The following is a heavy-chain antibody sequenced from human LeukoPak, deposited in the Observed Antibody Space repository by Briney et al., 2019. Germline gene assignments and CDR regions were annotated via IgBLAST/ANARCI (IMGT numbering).Heavy chain of an antibody. CDR2: IHYSGNT. V-gene: IGHV4-39*01. CDR3: AISETAAGKKYFQE. CDR1: GGSISSRSNY. Sequence: SETLTLTCTVSGGSISSRSNYWGWIRQPPGKGLEWIGIIHYSGNTYYNPSLKSRVTMSVDTSKNQFSLRVSSVTAADTAVYYCAISETAAGKKYFQEWGQGTPVTVSS. D-gene: IGHD6-13*01. J-gene: IGHJ1*01.